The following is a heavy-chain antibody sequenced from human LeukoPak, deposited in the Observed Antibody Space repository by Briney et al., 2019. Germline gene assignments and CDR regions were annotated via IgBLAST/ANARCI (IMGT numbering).Heavy chain of an antibody. CDR2: INHSGST. V-gene: IGHV4-34*01. D-gene: IGHD3-10*01. J-gene: IGHJ4*01. CDR1: GGSFSGYY. CDR3: ASLLWFGEFRGSFDY. Sequence: SETLSLTCAVYGGSFSGYYWSWIRQPPGKGLEWIGEINHSGSTNYNPSLKSRVTISVDTSKNQFSLKLSSVTAADTAVYYCASLLWFGEFRGSFDYWGQGTLVTVSS.